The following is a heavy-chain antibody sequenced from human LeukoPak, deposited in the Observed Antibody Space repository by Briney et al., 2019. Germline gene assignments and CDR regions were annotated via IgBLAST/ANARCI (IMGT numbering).Heavy chain of an antibody. CDR3: VRDAGTIPEVVNAHFDY. CDR2: ISKDGTRD. CDR1: GSTFISYL. D-gene: IGHD1-14*01. V-gene: IGHV3-30-3*01. J-gene: IGHJ4*02. Sequence: PGGSLRLSCEASGSTFISYLIHWVRQAPGKGLEWVALISKDGTRDWYATSVRGCFTISRDNSKNTVYLHMNSLRPEDTALYYCVRDAGTIPEVVNAHFDYWGQGTLVTVSS.